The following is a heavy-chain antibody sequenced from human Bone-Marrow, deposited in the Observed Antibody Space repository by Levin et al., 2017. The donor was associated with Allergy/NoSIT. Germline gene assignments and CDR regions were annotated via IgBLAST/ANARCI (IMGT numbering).Heavy chain of an antibody. V-gene: IGHV1-2*02. CDR1: GYTFTGYY. J-gene: IGHJ4*02. CDR3: AIQSSIRWLGESFLDY. D-gene: IGHD3-10*01. Sequence: ASVKVSCKASGYTFTGYYMHWVRQAPGQGLEWMGWINPNSGGTNYAQKFQGRVTMTRDTSIRTAYMELSRLRSDDTAVYYCAIQSSIRWLGESFLDYWGQGTLVTVSS. CDR2: INPNSGGT.